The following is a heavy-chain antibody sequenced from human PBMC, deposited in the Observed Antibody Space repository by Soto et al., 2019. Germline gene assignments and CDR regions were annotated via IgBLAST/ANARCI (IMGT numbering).Heavy chain of an antibody. J-gene: IGHJ4*02. CDR3: ARVSPSLAAADY. Sequence: QPGGSLRLSCAASGFTFSSYAMHWVRQAPGKGLEWVAVISYDGSNKYYADSVKGRFTISRDNSKNTLYLQMNSLRAEDTAVYYCARVSPSLAAADYWGQGTLVTVSS. D-gene: IGHD6-13*01. V-gene: IGHV3-30-3*01. CDR1: GFTFSSYA. CDR2: ISYDGSNK.